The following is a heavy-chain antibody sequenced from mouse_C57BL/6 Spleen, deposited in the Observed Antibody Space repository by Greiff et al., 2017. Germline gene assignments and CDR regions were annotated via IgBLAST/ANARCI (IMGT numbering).Heavy chain of an antibody. CDR3: ATSWDFDY. CDR1: GFNFKDYY. D-gene: IGHD4-1*01. Sequence: EVQLQQSGAELVRPGASVKLSCTASGFNFKDYYMHWVKQRPEQGLEWIGKIDPEDGDTEYAPKFQGKATMTADTSSHTAYLQLSSLTSEDTAVYYCATSWDFDYWGQGTTLTVSS. CDR2: IDPEDGDT. V-gene: IGHV14-1*01. J-gene: IGHJ2*01.